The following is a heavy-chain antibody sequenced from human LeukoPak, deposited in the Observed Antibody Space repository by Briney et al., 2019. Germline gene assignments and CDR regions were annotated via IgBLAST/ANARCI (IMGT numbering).Heavy chain of an antibody. D-gene: IGHD3-10*01. J-gene: IGHJ4*02. CDR2: INHSGST. V-gene: IGHV4-34*01. Sequence: SETLSLTCAVYGGSFSGYYWSWIRHPPGKGLEWIGEINHSGSTNYNPSLKSRVTISVDTSKNQFSLKLSSVTAADTAVYYCARLVITMAVDYWGQGTLVTVSS. CDR1: GGSFSGYY. CDR3: ARLVITMAVDY.